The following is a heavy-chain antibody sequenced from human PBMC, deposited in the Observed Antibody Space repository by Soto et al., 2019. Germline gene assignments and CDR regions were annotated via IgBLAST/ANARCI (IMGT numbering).Heavy chain of an antibody. CDR2: IRSKTNSYAT. CDR3: TTEPGHY. CDR1: DFTFSDSS. J-gene: IGHJ4*02. V-gene: IGHV3-73*01. D-gene: IGHD3-10*01. Sequence: GGSLRLSCAASDFTFSDSSIHWVRQASGEGLEWVGRIRSKTNSYATEYGASVKGRFTISRDDSKNTTYLQMNSLKTEDTAVYYCTTEPGHYWGQGTLVTVSS.